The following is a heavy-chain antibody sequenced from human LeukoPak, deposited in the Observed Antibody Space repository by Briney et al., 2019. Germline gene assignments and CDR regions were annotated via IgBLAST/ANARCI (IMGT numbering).Heavy chain of an antibody. J-gene: IGHJ4*02. V-gene: IGHV3-74*01. D-gene: IGHD6-13*01. CDR3: VRGKQDFDY. Sequence: GGSLRLSCAASGFTFSNYWMHWVRQAPGKGLVWVSHINGDGSRTTYADSVKGRFTISRDNAKNTLYLQMNSLRTEDTAVYCCVRGKQDFDYWGQGTLVTVSS. CDR1: GFTFSNYW. CDR2: INGDGSRT.